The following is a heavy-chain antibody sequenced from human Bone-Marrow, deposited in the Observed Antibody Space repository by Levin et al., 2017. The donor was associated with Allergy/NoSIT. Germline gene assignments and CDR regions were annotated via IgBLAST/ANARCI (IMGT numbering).Heavy chain of an antibody. CDR1: GYGFTDFY. Sequence: GESLKISCKSSGYGFTDFYIHWLRQAPGLGLEWMGLINPDNGGIKYAQKFQGRVTMTRDTSIRTAYMELTRLKSDDTAMYYCARSLVGATFDFWGQGTLITVSS. J-gene: IGHJ4*01. D-gene: IGHD1-26*01. V-gene: IGHV1-2*02. CDR3: ARSLVGATFDF. CDR2: INPDNGGI.